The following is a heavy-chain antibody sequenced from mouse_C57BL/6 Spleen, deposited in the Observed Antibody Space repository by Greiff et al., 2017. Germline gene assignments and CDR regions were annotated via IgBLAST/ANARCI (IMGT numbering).Heavy chain of an antibody. CDR1: GYTFTSYW. J-gene: IGHJ1*03. V-gene: IGHV1-53*01. D-gene: IGHD2-1*01. CDR3: ARKEIYYGNYVGYFDV. Sequence: QVQLQQPGTELVKPGASVKLSCKASGYTFTSYWMHWVKKRPGQGLEWIGNINPSNGGTNYNEKFKSKATLTVDKSSSTAYMQLSSLTSEDSAVYYCARKEIYYGNYVGYFDVWGTGTTVTVSS. CDR2: INPSNGGT.